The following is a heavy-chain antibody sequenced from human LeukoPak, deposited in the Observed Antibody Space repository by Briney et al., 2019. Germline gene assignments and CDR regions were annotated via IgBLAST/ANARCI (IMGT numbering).Heavy chain of an antibody. Sequence: SETLYLTCAVYGGSFIGYYWSWIRQPPGKGLEWIGEINHSGSTNYNPSLKSRVTISVDTSKNQFSLKLSSVTAADTAVYYCARGYDPRYFDYWGQGTLVTVSS. D-gene: IGHD5-12*01. CDR3: ARGYDPRYFDY. CDR2: INHSGST. CDR1: GGSFIGYY. V-gene: IGHV4-34*01. J-gene: IGHJ4*02.